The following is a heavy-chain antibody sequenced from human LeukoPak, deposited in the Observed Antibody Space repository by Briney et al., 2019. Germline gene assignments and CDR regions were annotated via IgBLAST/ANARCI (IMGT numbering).Heavy chain of an antibody. V-gene: IGHV3-33*01. Sequence: PGRSLRLSCAASGFTFSSYGMHWVRQAPGKGLEWVAVIWYDGSNKYYADSVKGRFNISRDNSKNTLYLQMNSLRAEDTAVYYCASVGATNPFDYWGQGTLVTVSS. CDR1: GFTFSSYG. J-gene: IGHJ4*02. CDR2: IWYDGSNK. D-gene: IGHD1-26*01. CDR3: ASVGATNPFDY.